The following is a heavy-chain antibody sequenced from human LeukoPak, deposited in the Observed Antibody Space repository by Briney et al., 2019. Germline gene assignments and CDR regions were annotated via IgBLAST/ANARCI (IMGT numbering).Heavy chain of an antibody. CDR3: ARVRYSDSSVLTRKRSYYFDY. V-gene: IGHV4-4*07. J-gene: IGHJ4*02. CDR1: GGSINNYD. Sequence: SETLSLTCNISGGSINNYDWNWIRQPVGKGLEWIVRICGDGSANYNPSLKSRVTMSVDTSKNQFSLKLSSVTAADTAVYYCARVRYSDSSVLTRKRSYYFDYWGQGTLVTVSS. CDR2: ICGDGSA. D-gene: IGHD3-22*01.